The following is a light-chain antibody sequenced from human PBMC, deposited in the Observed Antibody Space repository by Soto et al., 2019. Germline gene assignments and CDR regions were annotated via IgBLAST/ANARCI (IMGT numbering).Light chain of an antibody. CDR1: QSFRNN. CDR2: GAS. V-gene: IGKV3-20*01. Sequence: EIVMTQSPCTLSASPGERATLSCGASQSFRNNLAWYQQKPGQSPRLLIYGASTRATGIPARFSGSGSGTDFTLTISRLETEDFAVYYCQQYGSSRLTFGGGTKVDI. CDR3: QQYGSSRLT. J-gene: IGKJ4*01.